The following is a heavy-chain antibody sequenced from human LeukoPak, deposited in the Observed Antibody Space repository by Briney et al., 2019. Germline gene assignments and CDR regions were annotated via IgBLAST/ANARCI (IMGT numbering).Heavy chain of an antibody. Sequence: GGSLRLSCAASGFPFSRYWMSWVRQAPGKGLEWVSSISSSSSYIYYADSVKGRFTISRDNAKNSLYLQMNSLRAEDTAVYYCASETTNDFWSGYLNDYWGQGTLVTVSS. CDR2: ISSSSSYI. CDR3: ASETTNDFWSGYLNDY. D-gene: IGHD3-3*01. V-gene: IGHV3-21*01. CDR1: GFPFSRYW. J-gene: IGHJ4*02.